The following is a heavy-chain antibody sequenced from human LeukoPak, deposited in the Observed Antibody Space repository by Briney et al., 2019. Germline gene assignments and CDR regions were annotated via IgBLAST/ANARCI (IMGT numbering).Heavy chain of an antibody. Sequence: GGSLRLSCAASGFTFSSYAMHWVRQAPGKGLEWVAVISYDGSKKYYAGSVRGRFTISRDSSKNTLYLQMNNLRTEDAAIYYCAKAPVTSCRGAFCYPLDSWGQGTLVTVSS. CDR2: ISYDGSKK. V-gene: IGHV3-30*04. D-gene: IGHD2-15*01. CDR3: AKAPVTSCRGAFCYPLDS. J-gene: IGHJ4*02. CDR1: GFTFSSYA.